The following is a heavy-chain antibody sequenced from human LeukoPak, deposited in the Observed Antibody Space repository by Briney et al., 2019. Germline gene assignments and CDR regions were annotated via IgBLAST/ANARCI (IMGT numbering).Heavy chain of an antibody. CDR1: GGSISSSSYY. CDR2: IYYSGST. Sequence: PSETLSLTCTVSGGSISSSSYYWGWIRQPPGKGLEWIGSIYYSGSTYYNPSLKSRVTISVDTSKNQFSLQLSSVTAADTAVYYCVRHVRATGTTHFDYWGQGTLVTVSS. V-gene: IGHV4-39*01. CDR3: VRHVRATGTTHFDY. D-gene: IGHD1-1*01. J-gene: IGHJ4*02.